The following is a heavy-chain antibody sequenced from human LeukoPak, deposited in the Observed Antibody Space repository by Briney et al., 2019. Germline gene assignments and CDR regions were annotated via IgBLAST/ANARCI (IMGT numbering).Heavy chain of an antibody. CDR2: ISRSGSKV. V-gene: IGHV3-11*04. CDR1: GFTFSDYY. CDR3: ARDLTSSWYGFDS. J-gene: IGHJ4*02. D-gene: IGHD6-13*01. Sequence: GGSLRLSCAASGFTFSDYYMSWIRQAPGKGLEWVSYISRSGSKVYYADSVKGRFTISRDNAKNSLYLQMNSLRAEDTAVYYCARDLTSSWYGFDSWGQGTLVTVSS.